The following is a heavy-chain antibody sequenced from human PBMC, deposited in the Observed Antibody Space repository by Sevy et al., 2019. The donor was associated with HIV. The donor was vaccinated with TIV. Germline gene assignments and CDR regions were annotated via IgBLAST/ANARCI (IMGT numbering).Heavy chain of an antibody. V-gene: IGHV1-8*01. Sequence: ASMKVSCKASGYTFTSYDINWVRQATGQGLEWMGWMNPNSGGRGYAQKFQGRVTMTRDTSISTAYMELSSLRSEDTAVYYCARGYYYDGNGDDAFDIWGQGTMVTVSS. D-gene: IGHD3-22*01. CDR2: MNPNSGGR. CDR3: ARGYYYDGNGDDAFDI. CDR1: GYTFTSYD. J-gene: IGHJ3*02.